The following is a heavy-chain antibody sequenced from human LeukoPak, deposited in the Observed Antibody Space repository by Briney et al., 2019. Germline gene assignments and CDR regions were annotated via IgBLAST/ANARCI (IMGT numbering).Heavy chain of an antibody. CDR3: TRGLYGSRGDH. V-gene: IGHV3-74*01. J-gene: IGHJ4*02. Sequence: GGSLRLSCAASGFTFSSYRMHWVRQAPGKGLVWVSRINSDGSTTDYADSVKGRFTMSRDNAKNTVYLHMNTPGAEDTAVYYCTRGLYGSRGDHWGQGTLVTVSS. D-gene: IGHD1-26*01. CDR2: INSDGSTT. CDR1: GFTFSSYR.